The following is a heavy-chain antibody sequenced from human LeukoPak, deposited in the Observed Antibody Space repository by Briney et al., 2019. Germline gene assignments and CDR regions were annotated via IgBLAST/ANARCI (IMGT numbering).Heavy chain of an antibody. CDR2: IVVGSGNT. Sequence: ASVQVSCKASGYTFTSSAVQWVRQARGQRLEWIGWIVVGSGNTNYAQKFQERVTITRDMSTSTAYMELSSLRSEDTAVYYCAAGATTQYYYYYGMDVWGQGTTVTVSS. CDR1: GYTFTSSA. V-gene: IGHV1-58*01. D-gene: IGHD1-26*01. CDR3: AAGATTQYYYYYGMDV. J-gene: IGHJ6*02.